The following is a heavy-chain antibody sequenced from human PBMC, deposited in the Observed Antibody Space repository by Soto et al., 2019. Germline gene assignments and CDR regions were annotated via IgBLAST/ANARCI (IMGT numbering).Heavy chain of an antibody. CDR1: GYNFRDYG. J-gene: IGHJ4*02. CDR2: VSPNSGKT. V-gene: IGHV1-18*01. Sequence: QVQLVQSGAEVKNPGASVKVSCKATGYNFRDYGVIWARQAPGQGLEWMGYVSPNSGKTTYGQDLQGRVTMTTDTSTTXXXXXXXXXXXXXXXXXXXXXXXXXXXXPQNFFDDWGQGTLVTVSS. CDR3: XXXXXXXXXPQNFFDD.